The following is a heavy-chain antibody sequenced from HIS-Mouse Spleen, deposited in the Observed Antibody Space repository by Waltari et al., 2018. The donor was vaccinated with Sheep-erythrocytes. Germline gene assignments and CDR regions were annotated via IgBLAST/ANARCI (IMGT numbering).Heavy chain of an antibody. D-gene: IGHD2-2*01. CDR1: GYTFTGYY. V-gene: IGHV1-2*02. Sequence: QVQLVQSGAEVNKPGASEKVSCKASGYTFTGYYMTWVRQAPGQGLEWMGWINPNSGGTNYAQKFQGRVTMTRDTSISTAYMELSRLRSDDTAVYYCARGYCSSTSCYGYFQHWGQGTLVTVSS. CDR2: INPNSGGT. J-gene: IGHJ1*01. CDR3: ARGYCSSTSCYGYFQH.